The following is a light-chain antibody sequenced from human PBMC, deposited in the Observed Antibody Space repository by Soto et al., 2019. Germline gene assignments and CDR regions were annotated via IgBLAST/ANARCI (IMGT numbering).Light chain of an antibody. Sequence: EIGLTQSQATLSLSLGERATLSCRASQSVTSTYLAWYQQKPGEAPRLLIYGASTKATGIPDRFSGSESGTDFTLTISRLEPEDFAIYYCQQYGTSPFTFGPGTKVDIK. CDR2: GAS. V-gene: IGKV3-20*01. J-gene: IGKJ3*01. CDR1: QSVTSTY. CDR3: QQYGTSPFT.